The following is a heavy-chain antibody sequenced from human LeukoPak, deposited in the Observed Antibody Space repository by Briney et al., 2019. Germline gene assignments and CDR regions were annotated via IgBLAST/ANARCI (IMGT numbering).Heavy chain of an antibody. CDR3: ARASGDGYNWGYFDY. J-gene: IGHJ4*02. CDR2: ISSSSSYI. V-gene: IGHV3-21*01. CDR1: GFTFSSYS. D-gene: IGHD5-24*01. Sequence: GGSLRLSCAASGFTFSSYSMNWVRQAPGKGLEWVSSISSSSSYIYYADSVKGRFTISRDNAKNSLYLQMNSLRAEDTAVYYCARASGDGYNWGYFDYWGQGTLVTVSS.